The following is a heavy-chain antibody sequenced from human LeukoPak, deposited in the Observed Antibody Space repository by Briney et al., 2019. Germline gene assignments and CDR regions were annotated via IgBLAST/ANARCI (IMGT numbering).Heavy chain of an antibody. CDR3: AGDEGWTFDI. V-gene: IGHV3-7*01. J-gene: IGHJ3*02. D-gene: IGHD5-24*01. CDR2: IKQDGSDK. Sequence: GGSLRLSCAASGFSFSTHWMSWFRQAPGKGLEWVALIKQDGSDKHYVDSVKCRFTISRDNAKNSLYLQMNSLRADDTAVYYCAGDEGWTFDIWGQGTKVTVSS. CDR1: GFSFSTHW.